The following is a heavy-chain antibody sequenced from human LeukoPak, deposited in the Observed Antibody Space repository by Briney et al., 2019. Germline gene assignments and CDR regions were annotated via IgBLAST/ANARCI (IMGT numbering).Heavy chain of an antibody. CDR2: VNHSGST. J-gene: IGHJ6*03. Sequence: PSETLSLTCAADGRSFSDYYWSWIRQPPGKGPEWIGEVNHSGSTNYNPSLKSRVTMSVDTSMNQFSLKLSSVTAADTAVYYCARGHNWYYMDVWGKGTKVTVSS. V-gene: IGHV4-34*01. CDR1: GRSFSDYY. CDR3: ARGHNWYYMDV. D-gene: IGHD3-16*01.